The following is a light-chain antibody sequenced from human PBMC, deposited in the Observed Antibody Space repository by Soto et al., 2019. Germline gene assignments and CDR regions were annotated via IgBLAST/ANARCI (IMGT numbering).Light chain of an antibody. CDR3: HQSFSPLWT. Sequence: DIQMTQSPSSLSASVGDRVTITCRASQSISNDLNWYQQKPGKAPKLLIYAASSMQSGVPARFSGSGSETEFTLTISSLQPYDSATYFGHQSFSPLWTVGQGTKVEV. V-gene: IGKV1-39*01. J-gene: IGKJ1*01. CDR2: AAS. CDR1: QSISND.